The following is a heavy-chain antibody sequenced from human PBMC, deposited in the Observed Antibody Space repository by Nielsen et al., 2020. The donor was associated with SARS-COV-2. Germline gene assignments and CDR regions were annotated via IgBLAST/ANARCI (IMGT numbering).Heavy chain of an antibody. V-gene: IGHV3-13*01. D-gene: IGHD3-10*01. J-gene: IGHJ4*02. CDR3: ARAEGSGIDY. CDR1: GFPLRSYD. CDR2: IATAGDT. Sequence: GGSLRLSCAASGFPLRSYDMQWVRQTTGKGLEWVSTIATAGDTFYSDSVRGRFTVSRENAKNSFHLQMNSLTAEDTALYYCARAEGSGIDYWGQGILVTVPS.